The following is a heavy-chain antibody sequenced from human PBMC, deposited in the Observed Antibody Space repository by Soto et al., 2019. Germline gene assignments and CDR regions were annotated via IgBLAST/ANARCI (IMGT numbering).Heavy chain of an antibody. CDR2: IYHSGST. D-gene: IGHD2-21*02. CDR1: GDSISSSKW. J-gene: IGHJ6*02. CDR3: ARDLWGYCGTDCYPLDV. V-gene: IGHV4-4*02. Sequence: SETLSLTCAVSGDSISSSKWWSWVRQPPGKGLEWIGEIYHSGSTNYNPSLKSRVIISVDKSKNQFSLKLSSVTAADTAVYYCARDLWGYCGTDCYPLDVWGQGTTVTVSS.